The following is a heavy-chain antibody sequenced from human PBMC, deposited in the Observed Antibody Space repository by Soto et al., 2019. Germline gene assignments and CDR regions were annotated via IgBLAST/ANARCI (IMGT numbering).Heavy chain of an antibody. CDR2: ISAYNGDT. D-gene: IGHD3-10*01. Sequence: QVQLVQSGTEVKTPGTSVKVSCKASGYTFPNYGFSWVRQAPGQGLEWMGWISAYNGDTDYAQKFQGRLIMTRDTSTSTGYMELGSLTTDHTAVYYCAGEAGRWRYFPGDYRGQGTLITVSS. V-gene: IGHV1-18*04. CDR1: GYTFPNYG. J-gene: IGHJ4*02. CDR3: AGEAGRWRYFPGDY.